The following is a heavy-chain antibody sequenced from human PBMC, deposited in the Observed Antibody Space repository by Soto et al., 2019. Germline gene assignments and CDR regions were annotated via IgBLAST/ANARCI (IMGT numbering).Heavy chain of an antibody. CDR3: TTDQGGYDHYYYYYMDV. J-gene: IGHJ6*03. V-gene: IGHV3-15*01. D-gene: IGHD5-12*01. CDR2: IKSKTDGGTT. Sequence: GGSLRLSCAASGFTFSNAWMSWVRQAPGKGLEWVGRIKSKTDGGTTDYAAPVKGRFTISRDDSKNTLYLQMNSLKTEDTAVYYCTTDQGGYDHYYYYYMDVWGKGTTVTVSS. CDR1: GFTFSNAW.